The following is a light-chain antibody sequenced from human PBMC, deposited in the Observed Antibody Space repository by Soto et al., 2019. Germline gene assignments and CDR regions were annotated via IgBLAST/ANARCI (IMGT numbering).Light chain of an antibody. CDR3: SSYAGSSNV. CDR1: ISDVGGYNY. J-gene: IGLJ1*01. V-gene: IGLV2-8*01. CDR2: EVN. Sequence: QASRTQPPSASGSPGQSFAISCTGTISDVGGYNYVSWYQQHPGKAPKLMIYEVNKRPSGVPDRFSGYKSGNTASLTVSGLQAEDEADYYCSSYAGSSNVFGTGTKVTVL.